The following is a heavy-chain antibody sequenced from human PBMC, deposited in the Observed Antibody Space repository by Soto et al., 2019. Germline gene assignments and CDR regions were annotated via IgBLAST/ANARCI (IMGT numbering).Heavy chain of an antibody. CDR2: IKSKTDGGTT. CDR3: TTFRLGEFSLLRNFYYGMDL. Sequence: EVQLVESGGALVKPGGSLRLSCAASGFTFNNAWMSWVRQAPGKGLEWVGRIKSKTDGGTTDYAAPVKGRFTISRDDSNNTLYLQMNSLKTEDTAVYYCTTFRLGEFSLLRNFYYGMDLWGQGTTVTVSS. CDR1: GFTFNNAW. D-gene: IGHD3-16*02. V-gene: IGHV3-15*02. J-gene: IGHJ6*02.